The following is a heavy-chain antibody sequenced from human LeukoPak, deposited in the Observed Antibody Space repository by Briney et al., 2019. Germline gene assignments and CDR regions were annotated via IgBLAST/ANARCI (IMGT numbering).Heavy chain of an antibody. CDR2: INTDVSNT. Sequence: PGGSLRLSCAASGFTFSNYSMHWVRQAPGKGLVWVSRINTDVSNTDHADSVKGRFTISRDNSKNSLYLQMNSLRAEDTAVYYGARGKLWFEELSRSYPWGAGNLGTVS. J-gene: IGHJ5*02. CDR3: ARGKLWFEELSRSYP. CDR1: GFTFSNYS. V-gene: IGHV3-74*01. D-gene: IGHD3-10*01.